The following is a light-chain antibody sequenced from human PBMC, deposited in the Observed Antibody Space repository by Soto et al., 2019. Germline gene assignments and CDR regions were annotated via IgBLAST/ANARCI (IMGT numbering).Light chain of an antibody. J-gene: IGLJ2*01. V-gene: IGLV2-14*01. CDR2: EVS. CDR1: SSDVGDYNY. CDR3: SSYISNSIVV. Sequence: QSVLTQPASVSGSPGQSITISCTGTSSDVGDYNYVSWYQQHPGKAPKLMIYEVSHRVSGVSNRFSGSKSGYTASLTISGLQDEDEADYYCSSYISNSIVVCGGGTTLTVL.